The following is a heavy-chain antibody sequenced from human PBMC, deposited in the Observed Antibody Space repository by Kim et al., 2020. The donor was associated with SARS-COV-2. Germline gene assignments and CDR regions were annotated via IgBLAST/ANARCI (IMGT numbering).Heavy chain of an antibody. CDR3: ARVGRWGSSWYEVYYGMDV. V-gene: IGHV4-34*01. Sequence: SETLSLTCAVYGGSFSGYYWSWIRQPPGKGLEWIGEINHSGSTNYNPSLKSRVTISVDTSKNQFSLKLSSVTAADTAVYYCARVGRWGSSWYEVYYGMDVWGQGTTVTVSS. D-gene: IGHD6-13*01. CDR1: GGSFSGYY. CDR2: INHSGST. J-gene: IGHJ6*02.